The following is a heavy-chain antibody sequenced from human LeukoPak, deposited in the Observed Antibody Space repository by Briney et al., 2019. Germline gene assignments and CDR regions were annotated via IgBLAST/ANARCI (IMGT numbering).Heavy chain of an antibody. J-gene: IGHJ4*02. D-gene: IGHD1-26*01. CDR2: ITSNGART. Sequence: PGGSLRLSCAASGFAFSVYAMRWVRQAPGKGLVWVSIITSNGARTNYAESVKGRFTISRDNSKNTLYLQMTGLRAEDTAGYYCVRVSGSYYLEYWGQGTLVTDSS. V-gene: IGHV3-23*01. CDR3: VRVSGSYYLEY. CDR1: GFAFSVYA.